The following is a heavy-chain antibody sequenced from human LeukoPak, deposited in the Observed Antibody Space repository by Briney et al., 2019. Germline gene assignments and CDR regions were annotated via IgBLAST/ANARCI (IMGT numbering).Heavy chain of an antibody. Sequence: PSQTLSLTCTVSGGSISSGGYYWSWIRQHPGKGLEWIGYIYYSGSTYYNPSLKSRVTISVDASKNQFSLKLSSVTAADTAVYYCARGYSSSLGHYYYGMDVWGQGTTVTVSS. V-gene: IGHV4-31*03. CDR1: GGSISSGGYY. CDR2: IYYSGST. J-gene: IGHJ6*02. D-gene: IGHD6-13*01. CDR3: ARGYSSSLGHYYYGMDV.